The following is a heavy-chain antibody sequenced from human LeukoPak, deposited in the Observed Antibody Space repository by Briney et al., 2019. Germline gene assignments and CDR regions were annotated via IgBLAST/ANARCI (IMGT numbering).Heavy chain of an antibody. J-gene: IGHJ4*02. CDR1: GYTFTGYY. CDR3: ARAPNCGDYGLQLDY. CDR2: INPSGGST. V-gene: IGHV1-46*01. Sequence: ASLKLSCKVSGYTFTGYYMHWVRQAPGQGLEWMGVINPSGGSTSYAQKFQGRVTITRDTSTSTFYMELSSLRSEDTAVYYCARAPNCGDYGLQLDYWGQGTLVTVSS. D-gene: IGHD4-17*01.